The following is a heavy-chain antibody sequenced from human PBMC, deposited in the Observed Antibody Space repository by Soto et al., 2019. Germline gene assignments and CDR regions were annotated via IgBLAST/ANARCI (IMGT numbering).Heavy chain of an antibody. J-gene: IGHJ6*02. CDR1: GGSISSSSYY. V-gene: IGHV4-39*01. CDR2: IYYSGST. CDR3: ARQSIPLYSSYYYYGMDV. Sequence: QLQLQESGPGLVKPSETLSLTCTVSGGSISSSSYYWGWIRQPPGKGLEWIGSIYYSGSTYYNPSLKSRVTISVDTSKNQFSLKLSSVAAADTAVYYCARQSIPLYSSYYYYGMDVWGQGTTVTVSS. D-gene: IGHD2-2*02.